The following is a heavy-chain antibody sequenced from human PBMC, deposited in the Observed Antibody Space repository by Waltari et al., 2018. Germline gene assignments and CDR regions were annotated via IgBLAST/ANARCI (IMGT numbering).Heavy chain of an antibody. J-gene: IGHJ4*02. CDR3: AKVWHGGY. CDR1: GFTLSSYA. V-gene: IGHV3-23*01. Sequence: EVQLLCSGGGLVEHGGSLRLSCASSGFTLSSYAMSWVRQAAGRGLRWVSAISGSGGSTSYADSVKGLFTISRDNSKNTLYLQMNSLRAEDTAVYYCAKVWHGGYWGQGTLVTVSS. CDR2: ISGSGGST.